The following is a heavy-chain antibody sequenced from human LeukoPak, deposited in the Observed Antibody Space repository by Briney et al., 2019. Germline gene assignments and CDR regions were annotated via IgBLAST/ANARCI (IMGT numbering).Heavy chain of an antibody. CDR3: ARDSEWQPIDY. J-gene: IGHJ4*02. V-gene: IGHV4-61*02. D-gene: IGHD3-3*01. CDR2: IYTSGST. Sequence: TLSLTCTVSGGSINSGSYYWSWIRQPAGKGLEWIGRIYTSGSTNYNPSLKSRVTISVDTSKNQFSLKLSSVTAADTAVYYCARDSEWQPIDYWGQGTLVTVSS. CDR1: GGSINSGSYY.